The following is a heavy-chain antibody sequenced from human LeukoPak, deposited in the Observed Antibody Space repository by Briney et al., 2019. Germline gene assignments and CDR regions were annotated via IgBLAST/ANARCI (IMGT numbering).Heavy chain of an antibody. CDR3: ARLSAYYYGSFFYYYMDV. CDR2: IKQDESER. Sequence: PGGSLRLSCEGSGFSFSSYWMTWVRQSPGKGPEWVANIKQDESERYTVDSVKGRFTISGDNAKNSVYLHMNSLRAEDTALYYCARLSAYYYGSFFYYYMDVWGKGTTVTVSS. CDR1: GFSFSSYW. D-gene: IGHD3-10*01. V-gene: IGHV3-7*01. J-gene: IGHJ6*03.